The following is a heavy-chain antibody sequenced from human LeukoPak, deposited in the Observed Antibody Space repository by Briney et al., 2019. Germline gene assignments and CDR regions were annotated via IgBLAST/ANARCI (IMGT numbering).Heavy chain of an antibody. Sequence: GGSLRLSCVGSGFIFSNYGMHWVRQAPGKGLEWVADISYAGTNKKYVDSVQGRFTISRDNSKNTLNLQMSSLRAEDTAVYYCARTYGGNYYFDYWGQGTLVTVSS. D-gene: IGHD4-23*01. CDR1: GFIFSNYG. V-gene: IGHV3-30*03. CDR2: ISYAGTNK. CDR3: ARTYGGNYYFDY. J-gene: IGHJ4*02.